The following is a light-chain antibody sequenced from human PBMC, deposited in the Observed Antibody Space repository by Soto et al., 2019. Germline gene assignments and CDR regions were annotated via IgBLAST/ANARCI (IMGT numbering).Light chain of an antibody. V-gene: IGLV2-14*01. Sequence: QSVLTQPASVSGSPGQSITISCTGTSSDVGGYNYVSWYQQHPGKAPKLIIYEVSNRPSGVSNHFSGSKSGNTASLTISGLQAEDEAGYYCSSYTRSSTYVFGTGTKLTVL. CDR3: SSYTRSSTYV. J-gene: IGLJ1*01. CDR1: SSDVGGYNY. CDR2: EVS.